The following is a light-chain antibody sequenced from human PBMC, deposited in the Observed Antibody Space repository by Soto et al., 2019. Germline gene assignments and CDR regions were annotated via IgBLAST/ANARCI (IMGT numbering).Light chain of an antibody. J-gene: IGKJ1*01. CDR1: QSVSTY. CDR3: QQRSNWPVT. V-gene: IGKV3-11*01. CDR2: DAS. Sequence: EIVLTQSPATLSLSPGERATLSCRASQSVSTYLAWYQQKPGQAPRLLIYDASKRATGIPVRFTGSGSGTDFTLTISSLEPEDFAVYYCQQRSNWPVTFGPGTRVEIK.